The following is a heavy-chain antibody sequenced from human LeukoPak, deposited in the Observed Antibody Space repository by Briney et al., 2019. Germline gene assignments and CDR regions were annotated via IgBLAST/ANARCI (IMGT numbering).Heavy chain of an antibody. D-gene: IGHD6-13*01. CDR1: GFSFQSHG. CDR2: IWAGGTIA. V-gene: IGHV3-33*01. Sequence: GGSLRLSCAASGFSFQSHGMHWVRQAPGKGLDWVAVIWAGGTIAYHAESVKGRFTISRDNSRNILYLQMNSLRAEDTAVYYCASLSNPYSKSWDPDYWGRGTLVTVSS. J-gene: IGHJ4*02. CDR3: ASLSNPYSKSWDPDY.